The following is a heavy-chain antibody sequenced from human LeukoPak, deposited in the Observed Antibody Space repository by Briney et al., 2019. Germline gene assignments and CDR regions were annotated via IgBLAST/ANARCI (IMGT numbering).Heavy chain of an antibody. CDR1: GFTFSSYG. Sequence: PGGSLRLSCAASGFTFSSYGMHWVRQAPGKGLEWVAVISYDGSNKYYADSVKGRFTISRDNSKNTLYLQMNSLRAEDTAVYYCAKDTGPGYYGSGSYLDYWGQGTLVTVSS. V-gene: IGHV3-30*18. CDR3: AKDTGPGYYGSGSYLDY. J-gene: IGHJ4*02. CDR2: ISYDGSNK. D-gene: IGHD3-10*01.